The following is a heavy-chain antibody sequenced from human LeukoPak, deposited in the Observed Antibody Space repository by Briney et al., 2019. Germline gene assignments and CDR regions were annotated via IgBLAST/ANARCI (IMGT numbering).Heavy chain of an antibody. V-gene: IGHV3-21*01. CDR3: ARVAQYYYDSSGYYCPDY. Sequence: GGSLRLSCAASGFIFSAYTMNWVRQAPGKGLEWVSSISSSSNYKYYADSVKGRFTISRDNAQNSVYLQTNSLRAEDTAVYYCARVAQYYYDSSGYYCPDYWGQGTLVTISS. J-gene: IGHJ4*02. D-gene: IGHD3-22*01. CDR2: ISSSSNYK. CDR1: GFIFSAYT.